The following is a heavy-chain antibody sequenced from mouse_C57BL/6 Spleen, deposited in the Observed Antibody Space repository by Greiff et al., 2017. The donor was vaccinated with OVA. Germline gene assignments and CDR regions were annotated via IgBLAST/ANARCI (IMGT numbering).Heavy chain of an antibody. V-gene: IGHV5-9*01. CDR1: GFTFSSYT. Sequence: EVQLQESGGGLVKPGGSLKLSCAASGFTFSSYTMSWVRQTPEKRLEWVATISGGGGNTYYPDSVKGRFTISRDNAKNTLYLQMSSLRSEDTALYYCARYGSSYGWYFDVWGTGTTVTVSS. CDR3: ARYGSSYGWYFDV. D-gene: IGHD1-1*01. CDR2: ISGGGGNT. J-gene: IGHJ1*03.